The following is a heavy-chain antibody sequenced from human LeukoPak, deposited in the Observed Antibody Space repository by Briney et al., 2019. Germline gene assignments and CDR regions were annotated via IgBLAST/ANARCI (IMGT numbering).Heavy chain of an antibody. J-gene: IGHJ2*01. V-gene: IGHV3-30*02. CDR2: IRFDGTNK. CDR3: ARPQISMVRGATRYFDL. CDR1: GFTFSSYG. Sequence: GGSLRLSCAASGFTFSSYGMHWVRQAPGKGLEWVAFIRFDGTNKYYADSVKGRFTISRDNSKNTLYVQMNSLTPEDTAVYYCARPQISMVRGATRYFDLWGRGTLVTVSS. D-gene: IGHD3-10*01.